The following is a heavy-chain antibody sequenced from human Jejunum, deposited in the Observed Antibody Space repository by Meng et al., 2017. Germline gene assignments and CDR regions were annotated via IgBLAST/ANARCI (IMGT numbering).Heavy chain of an antibody. CDR1: GYSISRGYY. CDR2: IYPPGDT. CDR3: ARTSASWYFIDY. J-gene: IGHJ4*02. V-gene: IGHV4-38-2*02. D-gene: IGHD6-13*01. Sequence: GSLRLSCTVSGYSISRGYYWGWIRQSPRKGLEWIGSIYPPGDTYYNPSLKSRVTISLDTSKNHFYLKLTSVTAADTAVYYCARTSASWYFIDYWGQGTLVTVSS.